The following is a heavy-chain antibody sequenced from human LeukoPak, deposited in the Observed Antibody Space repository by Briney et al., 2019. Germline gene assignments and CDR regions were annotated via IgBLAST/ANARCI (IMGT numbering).Heavy chain of an antibody. Sequence: SETLSLTCTVSGGSISSYYWSWIRQPPGKGLEWIGYIYYSGSTNYNPSLKSRVTISVDTSKNQSSLKLSSVTAADTAVYYCARDPQYYYDSSGYLGWYFDLWGRGTLVTVSS. D-gene: IGHD3-22*01. J-gene: IGHJ2*01. CDR1: GGSISSYY. V-gene: IGHV4-59*01. CDR2: IYYSGST. CDR3: ARDPQYYYDSSGYLGWYFDL.